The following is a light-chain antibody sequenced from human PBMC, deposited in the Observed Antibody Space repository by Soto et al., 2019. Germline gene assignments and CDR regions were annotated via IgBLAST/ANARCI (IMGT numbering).Light chain of an antibody. Sequence: IHMTHSPSILSASVLYRVTITFLASQSINNWLAWFQHKPGKAPNLLIYKSSSLESGVPSRFSGSGSGTEFTLTISSLQPDDSATYYCQQYDAGSWTFGQGTKVDIK. CDR3: QQYDAGSWT. CDR1: QSINNW. V-gene: IGKV1-5*03. CDR2: KSS. J-gene: IGKJ1*01.